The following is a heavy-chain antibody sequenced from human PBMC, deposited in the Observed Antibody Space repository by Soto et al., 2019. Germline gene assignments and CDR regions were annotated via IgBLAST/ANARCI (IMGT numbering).Heavy chain of an antibody. V-gene: IGHV3-11*01. Sequence: PGGSLRLSCAASGFTFSDYYMSWIRQAPGKGLEWVSYISSSGSTIYYADSVKGRFTISRDNAKNSLYLQMNSLRAEDMAVYYCARDIKQLSNAFDIWGQGTMVTVSS. CDR3: ARDIKQLSNAFDI. D-gene: IGHD1-1*01. CDR2: ISSSGSTI. CDR1: GFTFSDYY. J-gene: IGHJ3*02.